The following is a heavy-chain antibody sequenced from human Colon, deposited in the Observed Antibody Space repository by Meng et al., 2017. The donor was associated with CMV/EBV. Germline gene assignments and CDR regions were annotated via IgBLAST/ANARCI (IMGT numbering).Heavy chain of an antibody. CDR2: INPNTGDT. J-gene: IGHJ3*01. CDR3: ARGGLVYGIEVLIPNDVFAL. D-gene: IGHD2/OR15-2a*01. V-gene: IGHV1-2*07. Sequence: ASVKVSCKASGYTFNGYYLHWVRQAPGQGLEWMGWINPNTGDTNYVNKFQGRVTITAGYMELSGLRSDDTAVYYCARGGLVYGIEVLIPNDVFALWGQGTKVIVSS. CDR1: GYTFNGYY.